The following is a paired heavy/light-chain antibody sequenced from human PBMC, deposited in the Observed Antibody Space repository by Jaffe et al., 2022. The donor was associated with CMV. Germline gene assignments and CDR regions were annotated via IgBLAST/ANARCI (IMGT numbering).Heavy chain of an antibody. Sequence: QVQLVQSGTEVKKPGASVKVSCKASGYTFAAHNIHWVRQAPGQGPQWMGWINPKSGDASYAQEFQVRVTMTRDTSISTVYMELSRLRSDDTAVYYCARGKFQQPNFSSYYGMDVWGQGTTVTVSS. CDR2: INPKSGDA. V-gene: IGHV1-2*02. J-gene: IGHJ6*02. CDR3: ARGKFQQPNFSSYYGMDV. D-gene: IGHD6-13*01. CDR1: GYTFAAHN.
Light chain of an antibody. CDR2: LGS. V-gene: IGKV2-28*01. CDR1: QSLLHSNGDNY. Sequence: DIVMTQSPLSLPVTPGEPASISCRSSQSLLHSNGDNYLDWFLQKPGKSPQLLIYLGSNRASGVPDRFSGSGSGTDFTLKISRVEAEDVGVYYCMQALQTPLTFGGGTKVEIK. J-gene: IGKJ4*01. CDR3: MQALQTPLT.